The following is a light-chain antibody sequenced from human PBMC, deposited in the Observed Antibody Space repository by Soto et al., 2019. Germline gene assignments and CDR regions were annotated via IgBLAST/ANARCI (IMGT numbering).Light chain of an antibody. Sequence: DIQMTQSPSSLSASVGDRVTITCRASQTIGSFLNWYQKKPGKAPNLLIYAASSLQSGVPSRFSGTGSGTDFTLTISSLQPEDFAPYYCQQSYSTSWTFCQGTQVEIK. CDR3: QQSYSTSWT. CDR1: QTIGSF. V-gene: IGKV1-39*01. J-gene: IGKJ1*01. CDR2: AAS.